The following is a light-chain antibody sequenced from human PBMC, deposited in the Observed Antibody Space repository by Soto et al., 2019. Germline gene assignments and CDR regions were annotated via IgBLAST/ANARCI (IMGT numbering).Light chain of an antibody. CDR2: GAS. Sequence: EIVLTQSPGTLSLSPGERATLSCRASQSVSSSYLAWYQQKPGQAPRPLIYGASSRAIGIPDRFSGRGSGTDFTLTISRLEPEDFAVEYCQQYGSAPWTFGQGTKVEIK. V-gene: IGKV3-20*01. CDR3: QQYGSAPWT. J-gene: IGKJ1*01. CDR1: QSVSSSY.